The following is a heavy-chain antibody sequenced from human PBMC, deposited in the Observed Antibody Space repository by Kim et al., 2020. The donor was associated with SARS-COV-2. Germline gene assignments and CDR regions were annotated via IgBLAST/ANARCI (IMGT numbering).Heavy chain of an antibody. CDR1: GFTFSSYG. Sequence: GGSLRLSCAASGFTFSSYGMHWVRQAPGKGLEWVAVIWYDGSNKYYADSVKGRFTISRDNSKNTLYLQMNSLRAEDTAVYYCAKDPTDIVGADGGYGMDVWGQGTTVTVSS. CDR3: AKDPTDIVGADGGYGMDV. J-gene: IGHJ6*02. CDR2: IWYDGSNK. V-gene: IGHV3-33*06. D-gene: IGHD1-26*01.